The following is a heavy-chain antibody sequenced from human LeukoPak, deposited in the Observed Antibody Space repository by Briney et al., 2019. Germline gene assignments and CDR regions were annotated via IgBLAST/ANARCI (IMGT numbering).Heavy chain of an antibody. Sequence: AGGSLRLSCAASGFTVSSNYMSWVRQAPGKGLEWVSYISSSGSTIYYADSVKGRFTISRDNAKNSLYLQMNSLRAEDTAVYYCAREEIRDGYNFDYWGQGTLVTVSS. D-gene: IGHD5-24*01. CDR2: ISSSGSTI. CDR1: GFTVSSNY. CDR3: AREEIRDGYNFDY. J-gene: IGHJ4*02. V-gene: IGHV3-11*01.